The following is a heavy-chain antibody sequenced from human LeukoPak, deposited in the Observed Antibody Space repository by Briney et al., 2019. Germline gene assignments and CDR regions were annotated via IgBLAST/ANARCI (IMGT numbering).Heavy chain of an antibody. V-gene: IGHV1-24*01. CDR2: FDPEDGET. D-gene: IGHD6-13*01. CDR1: GYTLTELS. CDR3: ATTYSSPSLDYYYYMDV. Sequence: ASVKVSCKVSGYTLTELSMHWVRQAPGKGLEWMGGFDPEDGETIYAQKFQGRVTMTEDTSTGTAYMELSSLRSEDTAVYYCATTYSSPSLDYYYYMDVWGKGTTVTVSS. J-gene: IGHJ6*03.